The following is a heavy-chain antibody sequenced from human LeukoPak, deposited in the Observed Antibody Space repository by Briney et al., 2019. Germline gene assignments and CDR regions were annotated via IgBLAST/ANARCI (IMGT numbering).Heavy chain of an antibody. Sequence: GASVKASCKVSGYIFTKHGISWVRQAPGQGLEWMAWISGYNGDTKYAQNFQGRVTLTTDTSTSTAYMEVRSLRSDDTAVYYCAREHDNRVPYYCGMDVWGQGTTVTVSS. D-gene: IGHD3-22*01. V-gene: IGHV1-18*01. CDR2: ISGYNGDT. J-gene: IGHJ6*02. CDR1: GYIFTKHG. CDR3: AREHDNRVPYYCGMDV.